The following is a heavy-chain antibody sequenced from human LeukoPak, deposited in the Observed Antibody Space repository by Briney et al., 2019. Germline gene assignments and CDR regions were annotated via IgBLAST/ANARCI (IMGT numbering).Heavy chain of an antibody. CDR3: AKSFYDYA. D-gene: IGHD3-16*01. V-gene: IGHV3-30*18. CDR1: GFTFN. CDR2: TSHDGSNK. Sequence: GGSLRLSCAASGFTFNMHWVRQAPGKGLEWVAVTSHDGSNKYYADSVKGRCTISRDNSKNTLYLQMNSLRAEDTAVYYCAKSFYDYAWGQGTLVTVSS. J-gene: IGHJ4*02.